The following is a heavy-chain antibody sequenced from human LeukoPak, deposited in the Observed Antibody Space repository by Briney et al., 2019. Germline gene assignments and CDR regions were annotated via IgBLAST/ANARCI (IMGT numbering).Heavy chain of an antibody. J-gene: IGHJ6*03. D-gene: IGHD3-10*01. CDR3: ARVYGSGSYYNGYYYYYMDV. V-gene: IGHV4-39*01. CDR1: GGSISSGSYY. Sequence: PSQTLSLTCTVSGGSISSGSYYWNWIRQPPGKGLEWIGSIYYSGSTYYNPSLKSRVTISVDTSKNQFSLKLSSVTAADTAVYYCARVYGSGSYYNGYYYYYMDVWGKGTTVTISS. CDR2: IYYSGST.